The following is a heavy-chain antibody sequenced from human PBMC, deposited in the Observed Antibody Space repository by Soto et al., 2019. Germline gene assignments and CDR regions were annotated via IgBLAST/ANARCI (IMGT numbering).Heavy chain of an antibody. CDR3: AAHGHRSGYYILGAFDI. V-gene: IGHV3-23*01. CDR2: ISSSGGST. D-gene: IGHD3-3*01. CDR1: GFTFSSYA. J-gene: IGHJ3*02. Sequence: GGCLRLSCAASGFTFSSYAMSWVRQAPGKGLEWVSGISSSGGSTYYADSVKGRFTISRDNSKNTLYLQMNSLRAEDTALYYCAAHGHRSGYYILGAFDIWGQGTMVTVSS.